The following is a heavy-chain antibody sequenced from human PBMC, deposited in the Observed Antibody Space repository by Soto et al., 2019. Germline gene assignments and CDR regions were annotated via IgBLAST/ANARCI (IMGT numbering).Heavy chain of an antibody. D-gene: IGHD3-10*01. V-gene: IGHV3-53*01. CDR3: ARFSPGRPEGMDV. J-gene: IGHJ6*02. CDR1: GLTVSRNY. CDR2: IYSGGST. Sequence: EVQLVESGGGFIQPGGSLRLSCVVSGLTVSRNYMTWVRQAPGKGLECVSVIYSGGSTYSADPVKGRFTISRDNSKNTVYLLMNSLRVEDTAVYYGARFSPGRPEGMDVWGQGTTVTVS.